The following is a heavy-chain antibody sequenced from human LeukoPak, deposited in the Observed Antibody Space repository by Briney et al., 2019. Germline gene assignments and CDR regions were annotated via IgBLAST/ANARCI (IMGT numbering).Heavy chain of an antibody. CDR1: GYTFTRYN. V-gene: IGHV1-2*02. CDR2: ISPNSGAT. CDR3: VRGGGTSWFDY. D-gene: IGHD6-13*01. Sequence: ASVKVSCNVSGYTFTRYNFHWVRQAPGQGLEWMGWISPNSGATNYAQKFQGRVTLTTDTSTSTAYMEVSGLRSDDTAIYSCVRGGGTSWFDYWGQGTPVTVSS. J-gene: IGHJ4*02.